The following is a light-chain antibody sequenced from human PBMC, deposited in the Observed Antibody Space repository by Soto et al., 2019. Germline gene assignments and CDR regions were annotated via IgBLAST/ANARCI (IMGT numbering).Light chain of an antibody. Sequence: DIQMTQSPSTLSASVGDRVTITCRASQSISSWLDWYQQKPGKAPKLLIYDASSLQSGVASRFSGSGSGTEFNLTVSSLQPGDFANKYCHQYNSYLYTFGQGTKLEIK. V-gene: IGKV1-5*01. CDR1: QSISSW. J-gene: IGKJ2*01. CDR2: DAS. CDR3: HQYNSYLYT.